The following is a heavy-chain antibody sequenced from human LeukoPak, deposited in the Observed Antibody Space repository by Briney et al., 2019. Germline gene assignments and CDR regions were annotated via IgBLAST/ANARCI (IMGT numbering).Heavy chain of an antibody. J-gene: IGHJ6*02. D-gene: IGHD6-6*01. CDR2: INHSGST. CDR1: GGSFSAYY. CDR3: ARMSSSSAYYYYGMDV. Sequence: SETLSLTCAVYGGSFSAYYRSWIRQPPGKGLEWIGEINHSGSTNYNPSLKSRVTISVDTSKNQFSLKPSSVTAADTAVYYCARMSSSSAYYYYGMDVWGQGTTVTVSS. V-gene: IGHV4-34*01.